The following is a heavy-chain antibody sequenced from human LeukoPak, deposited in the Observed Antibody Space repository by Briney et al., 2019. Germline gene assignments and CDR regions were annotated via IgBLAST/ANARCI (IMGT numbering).Heavy chain of an antibody. Sequence: GGSLRLSCAASGFTFNSFGMSWVRQAPGKGLEWLSYISSSSSTIYYADSVRGRFTISRDNAKNSLYLQINSLRADDAAVYYCARSHQRVGIEDYWGQGTLVTVSS. CDR3: ARSHQRVGIEDY. D-gene: IGHD1-26*01. CDR2: ISSSSSTI. J-gene: IGHJ4*02. V-gene: IGHV3-48*04. CDR1: GFTFNSFG.